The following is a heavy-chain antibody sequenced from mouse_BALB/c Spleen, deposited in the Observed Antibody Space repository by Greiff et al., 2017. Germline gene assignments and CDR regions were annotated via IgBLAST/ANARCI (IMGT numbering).Heavy chain of an antibody. CDR1: GFTFSSFG. CDR2: ISSGSSTI. Sequence: EVQLVESGGGLVQPGGSRKLSCAASGFTFSSFGMHWVRQAPEKGLEWVAYISSGSSTIYYADTVKGRFTISRDNPKNTLFLQMTSLRSEDTAMYYCASLGRGFAYWGQGTLVTVSA. J-gene: IGHJ3*01. D-gene: IGHD4-1*01. V-gene: IGHV5-17*02. CDR3: ASLGRGFAY.